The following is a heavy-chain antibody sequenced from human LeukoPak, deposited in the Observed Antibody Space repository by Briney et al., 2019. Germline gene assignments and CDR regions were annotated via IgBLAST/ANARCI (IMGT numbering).Heavy chain of an antibody. Sequence: GGSLRLSCAASGFTFSNFAMYWVRQAPGKGLEWVAVISYDGDNEYYADSVKGQFTISRDNSKDRLYLQMNSLRPEDTAMYYCAKQLGYCSDGSCYFPYWGQGTLVTVSS. V-gene: IGHV3-30-3*02. CDR1: GFTFSNFA. CDR3: AKQLGYCSDGSCYFPY. D-gene: IGHD2-15*01. J-gene: IGHJ4*02. CDR2: ISYDGDNE.